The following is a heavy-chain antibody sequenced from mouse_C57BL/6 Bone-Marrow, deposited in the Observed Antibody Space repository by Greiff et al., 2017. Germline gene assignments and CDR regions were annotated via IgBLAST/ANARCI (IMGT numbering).Heavy chain of an antibody. J-gene: IGHJ1*03. CDR3: ARCYYGSSYWYFDV. CDR2: IRNKANGYTT. Sequence: VTLKESGGGLVQPGGSLSLSCAASGFTFTDYYMSWVRQPPGKALEWLGFIRNKANGYTTEYSASVKGRFTISRDNSQSILYLQMNALRAEDSATYYCARCYYGSSYWYFDVWGTGTTVTVSS. CDR1: GFTFTDYY. V-gene: IGHV7-3*01. D-gene: IGHD1-1*01.